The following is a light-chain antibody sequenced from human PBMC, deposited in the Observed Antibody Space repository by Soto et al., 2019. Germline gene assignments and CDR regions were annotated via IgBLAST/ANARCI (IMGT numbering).Light chain of an antibody. CDR2: EVS. Sequence: QSALTQPASVSGSPGQSITISCTGTSSDVGGYNYVSWYQQHPGKAPKLMIYEVSNRPSGVSNRFSGYEPGNTGSLTISGLQAEDAADYYCRSYTSGSTWVFGGGTKLTLL. J-gene: IGLJ3*02. CDR1: SSDVGGYNY. V-gene: IGLV2-14*01. CDR3: RSYTSGSTWV.